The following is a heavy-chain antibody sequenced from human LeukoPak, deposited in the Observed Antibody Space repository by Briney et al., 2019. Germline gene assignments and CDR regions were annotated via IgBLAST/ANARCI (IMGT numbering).Heavy chain of an antibody. Sequence: ASVKVSCKASGYTFTGYYMHWVRQAPGQGLEWVGWINPNSGGTSYAQKFQGRVTMTRDTSISTAYMELSRLRSDDTALYYCARGTTGTASVPFDYWGQGTLVTVSS. D-gene: IGHD1-1*01. V-gene: IGHV1-2*02. CDR3: ARGTTGTASVPFDY. J-gene: IGHJ4*02. CDR1: GYTFTGYY. CDR2: INPNSGGT.